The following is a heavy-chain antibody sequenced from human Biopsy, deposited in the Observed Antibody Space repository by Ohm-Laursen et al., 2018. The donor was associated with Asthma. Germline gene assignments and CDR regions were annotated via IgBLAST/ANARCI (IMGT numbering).Heavy chain of an antibody. J-gene: IGHJ3*02. CDR3: AKERYYDFWSGYPI. CDR1: GFSFNSYG. D-gene: IGHD3-3*01. Sequence: SLRLSCTAFGFSFNSYGMHWVRQAPGKGLEWVAVMSFDGRQTYYADSVKGRFTISRDNSKNTLYLQMNSLRAEDAAVYYRAKERYYDFWSGYPIWGQGTMVTVSS. CDR2: MSFDGRQT. V-gene: IGHV3-30*18.